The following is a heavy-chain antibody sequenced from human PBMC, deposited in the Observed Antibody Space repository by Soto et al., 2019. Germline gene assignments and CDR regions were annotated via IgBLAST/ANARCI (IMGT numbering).Heavy chain of an antibody. CDR2: IAYEGKQK. J-gene: IGHJ4*02. CDR3: AKSTSGYGGASDF. D-gene: IGHD4-17*01. CDR1: GFTLSNSG. V-gene: IGHV3-30*18. Sequence: QVQLVESGGGVVQPGRSLTLSCEVSGFTLSNSGIHWVRQAPDKGLEWVATIAYEGKQKNYADSAKGRFTISRDISKSTVYLQMNSLRREDTATYYCAKSTSGYGGASDFWGQGTVVTVSS.